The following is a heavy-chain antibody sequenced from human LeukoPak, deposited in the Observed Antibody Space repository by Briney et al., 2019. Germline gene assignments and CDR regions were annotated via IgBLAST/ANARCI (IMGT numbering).Heavy chain of an antibody. CDR2: IYYSGST. CDR1: GGSISSYY. Sequence: PSETLSLTCTVSGGSISSYYWSWIRQPPGKGLEWIGYIYYSGSTNYNPSLKSRVTISVDTSKNQFSLKPTSVTAADTAVYYCTRHLRNNWFDPWGQGTLVTVSS. V-gene: IGHV4-59*08. J-gene: IGHJ5*02. CDR3: TRHLRNNWFDP.